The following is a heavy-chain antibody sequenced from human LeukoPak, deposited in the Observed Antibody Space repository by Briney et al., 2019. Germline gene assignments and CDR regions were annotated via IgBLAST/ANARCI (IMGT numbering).Heavy chain of an antibody. Sequence: GRSLRLSCAASGFTFSSYGMHWVRQAPGKGLEWVAVISYDGSNKYYADSVKGRFTISRDNSKNTLYLQMNSLRAEDTAVYYCAKHSRDGYNYFDYRGQGTLVTVSS. CDR1: GFTFSSYG. J-gene: IGHJ4*02. CDR2: ISYDGSNK. CDR3: AKHSRDGYNYFDY. D-gene: IGHD3-22*01. V-gene: IGHV3-30*18.